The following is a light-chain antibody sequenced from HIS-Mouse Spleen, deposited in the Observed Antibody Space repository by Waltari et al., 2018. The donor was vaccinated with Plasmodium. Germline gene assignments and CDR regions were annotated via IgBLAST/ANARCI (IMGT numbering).Light chain of an antibody. CDR2: GAS. J-gene: IGKJ1*01. CDR1: QSVSSN. V-gene: IGKV3-15*01. CDR3: QQYNNWPPEVT. Sequence: IVMTQSPATLSVSPGERATLSCRASQSVSSNLAWYQQKPGQAPRLLIYGASTRATGIPARFSGSGSGTEFTLTISSMQSEDFAVYYCQQYNNWPPEVTFGQGTKVEIK.